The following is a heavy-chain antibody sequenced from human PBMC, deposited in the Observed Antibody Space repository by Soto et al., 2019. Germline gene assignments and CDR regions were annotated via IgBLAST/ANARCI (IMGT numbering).Heavy chain of an antibody. J-gene: IGHJ4*02. V-gene: IGHV4-34*01. CDR1: GGSFSGYY. CDR2: INHSGST. CDR3: ANNWNWGSLVH. D-gene: IGHD7-27*01. Sequence: SETLSLTCAVYGGSFSGYYWSWIRQPPGKGLEWIGEINHSGSTNYNPSLKSRVTISVDTSKNQFSLKLSSVTAADTAVYYCANNWNWGSLVHWGQGTLVTVSS.